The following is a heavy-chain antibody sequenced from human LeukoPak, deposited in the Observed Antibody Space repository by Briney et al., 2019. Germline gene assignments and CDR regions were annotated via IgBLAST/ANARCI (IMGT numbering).Heavy chain of an antibody. D-gene: IGHD3-3*01. J-gene: IGHJ6*03. CDR3: ATWGRRGYYPHNHRHHPPTDLYYYYYYMDV. CDR1: GYTFTSYG. V-gene: IGHV1-2*02. CDR2: INPNSGGT. Sequence: ASVKVSCKASGYTFTSYGISWVRQAPGQGLEWMGWINPNSGGTNYAQKFQGRVTMTRDTSISTAYMELSRLRSDDTAVYYCATWGRRGYYPHNHRHHPPTDLYYYYYYMDVWGKGTTVTVSS.